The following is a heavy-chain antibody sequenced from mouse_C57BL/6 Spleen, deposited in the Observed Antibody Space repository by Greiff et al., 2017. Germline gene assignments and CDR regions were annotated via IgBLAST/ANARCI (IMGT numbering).Heavy chain of an antibody. Sequence: QVQLKQSGAELARPGASVKMSCKASGYTFTSYTMHWVKQRPGQGLEWIGYINPSSGYTKYNQKFKDKATLTADKSSSTAYMQLSSLTSKDSAVYYCARVGSYGCVDVWGTGTTVTVSS. CDR2: INPSSGYT. D-gene: IGHD3-1*01. CDR3: ARVGSYGCVDV. CDR1: GYTFTSYT. V-gene: IGHV1-4*01. J-gene: IGHJ1*03.